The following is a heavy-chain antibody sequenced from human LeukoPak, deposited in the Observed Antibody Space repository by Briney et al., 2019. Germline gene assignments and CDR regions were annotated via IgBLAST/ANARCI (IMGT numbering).Heavy chain of an antibody. Sequence: GESLRLSCSTSGFTLSNHFMHWVRQAPGKGLEYVSSIGPNGASTLYADSVKGRFTISRDNSKNALYLQLTSLRLEDTALYYCVKDLTGTWSFDYWGQGTLVTVSS. V-gene: IGHV3-64D*06. CDR3: VKDLTGTWSFDY. CDR1: GFTLSNHF. J-gene: IGHJ4*02. D-gene: IGHD3-9*01. CDR2: IGPNGAST.